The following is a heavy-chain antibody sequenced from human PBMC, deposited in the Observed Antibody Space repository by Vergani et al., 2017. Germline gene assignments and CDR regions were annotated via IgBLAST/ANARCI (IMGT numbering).Heavy chain of an antibody. CDR3: AKGMVWSVYYEGAGMDV. V-gene: IGHV3-23*01. D-gene: IGHD3-3*01. CDR1: GFPFSSYA. CDR2: ISGSGGST. J-gene: IGHJ6*02. Sequence: EVQLLESGGGLVQPGGSLRLSCAASGFPFSSYAMSWVRQAPGKGLEWVSAISGSGGSTYYADSVKGRFTISRDKSKNTLYLQMNSLRAEDTDVYYCAKGMVWSVYYEGAGMDVWGQGTTVTVSS.